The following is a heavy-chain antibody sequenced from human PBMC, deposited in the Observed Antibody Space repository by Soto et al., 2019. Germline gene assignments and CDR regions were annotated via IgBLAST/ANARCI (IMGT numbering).Heavy chain of an antibody. V-gene: IGHV3-23*01. CDR1: GFTFSSYA. J-gene: IGHJ4*02. CDR2: ISGSGGST. D-gene: IGHD3-10*01. Sequence: EVQLLESGGGLVQPGGSLRLSCAASGFTFSSYAMSWVRQAPGKGLEWVSAISGSGGSTYYADSVKGRFTISRDNFKNTLYLQMNSLRAEDTAVFYCAKASGWFGVFDYWGQGTLVTVSS. CDR3: AKASGWFGVFDY.